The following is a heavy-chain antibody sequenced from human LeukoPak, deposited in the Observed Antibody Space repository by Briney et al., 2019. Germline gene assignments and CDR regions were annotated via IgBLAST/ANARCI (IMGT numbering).Heavy chain of an antibody. Sequence: GGSLRLSCAASGFTFSSYAMTWVRQVPGKGLEWVSSMIISGGSTYYADSVKGRFTISRDNSKNALYLQMNSLRVEDTALYYCARETKIDYWGQGALVTVSS. CDR2: MIISGGST. CDR3: ARETKIDY. D-gene: IGHD1-7*01. V-gene: IGHV3-23*01. CDR1: GFTFSSYA. J-gene: IGHJ4*02.